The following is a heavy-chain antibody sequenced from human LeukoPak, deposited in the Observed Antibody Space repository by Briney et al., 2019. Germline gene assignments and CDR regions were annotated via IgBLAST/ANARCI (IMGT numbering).Heavy chain of an antibody. D-gene: IGHD3-10*01. CDR1: GGSLSGSY. V-gene: IGHV4-34*01. CDR2: INHSGSA. Sequence: SETLSLTCAVYGGSLSGSYWSWIRQPPGKGLEWIGEINHSGSANYNPSLKSRVTLSIDKSKNQFSLNLNSVTAADTAVYYCARDRAPYYGMDVWGQGTTVTVSS. J-gene: IGHJ6*02. CDR3: ARDRAPYYGMDV.